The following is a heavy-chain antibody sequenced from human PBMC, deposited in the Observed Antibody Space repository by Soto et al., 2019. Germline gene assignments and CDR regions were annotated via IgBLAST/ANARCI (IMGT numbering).Heavy chain of an antibody. CDR2: IYYSGST. Sequence: QVQLQESGPGLVKPSETLSLTCTVSGGSISSYYWSWIRQPPGKGLEWIGYIYYSGSTNYNPSLKSRVTISVDTSKNQFSLKLSSVTAADTAVYYCARGRMTTVTTLAYFDYWGQGTLVTVSS. CDR3: ARGRMTTVTTLAYFDY. J-gene: IGHJ4*02. D-gene: IGHD4-17*01. V-gene: IGHV4-59*01. CDR1: GGSISSYY.